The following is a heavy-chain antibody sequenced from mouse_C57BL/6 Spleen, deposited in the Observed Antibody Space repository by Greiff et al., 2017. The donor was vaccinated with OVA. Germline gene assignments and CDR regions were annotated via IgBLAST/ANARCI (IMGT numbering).Heavy chain of an antibody. Sequence: QVQLQQSGAELVRPGASVTLSCKASGYTFTDYEMHWVKQTPVHGLEWIGAIDPETGGTAYNQKFKGKAILTADKSSSTAYMELRSLTSEDSAVYYCTRPPMVTTGVAYWGQGTLVTVSA. D-gene: IGHD2-9*01. CDR1: GYTFTDYE. CDR2: IDPETGGT. V-gene: IGHV1-15*01. J-gene: IGHJ3*01. CDR3: TRPPMVTTGVAY.